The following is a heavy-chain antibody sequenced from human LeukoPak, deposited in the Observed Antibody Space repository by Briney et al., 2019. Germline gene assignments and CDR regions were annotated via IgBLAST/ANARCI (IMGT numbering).Heavy chain of an antibody. J-gene: IGHJ5*02. CDR2: INPNSGGT. Sequence: GASVKVSCKASGYTFTGYYMHWVRQAPGQGLEWMGWINPNSGGTNYAQKFQGRVTMTRDTSISTAYMELSRLRSDDTAVYYCARDRYWCSGGSCYSGWFDPWGQGTLVTDSS. V-gene: IGHV1-2*02. CDR3: ARDRYWCSGGSCYSGWFDP. D-gene: IGHD2-15*01. CDR1: GYTFTGYY.